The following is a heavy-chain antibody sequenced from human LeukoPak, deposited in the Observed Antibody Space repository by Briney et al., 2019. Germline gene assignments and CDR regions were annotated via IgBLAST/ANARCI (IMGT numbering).Heavy chain of an antibody. CDR1: GFTFSSYS. V-gene: IGHV3-21*01. CDR3: ARGGSDSSGYYHFDY. J-gene: IGHJ4*02. Sequence: GGSLRLSCAASGFTFSSYSMNWVRQAPGKGLEWVSSISSSSSYIYYADSVKGRSTISRDNAKNSLYLQMNSLRAEDTAVYYCARGGSDSSGYYHFDYWGQGTLVTVSS. CDR2: ISSSSSYI. D-gene: IGHD3-22*01.